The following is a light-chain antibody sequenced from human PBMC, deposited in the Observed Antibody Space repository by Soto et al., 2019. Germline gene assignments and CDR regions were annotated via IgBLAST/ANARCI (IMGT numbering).Light chain of an antibody. V-gene: IGKV3-11*01. CDR1: QTVSITY. CDR2: GAS. Sequence: PGESATLSCRASQTVSITYLTWYQQKPGQAPRLLIFGASNRATGIPARFSGSGSGTDFTLTISSLEPEDFAVYYCQQRNNWPPVTFGGGTKVDIK. CDR3: QQRNNWPPVT. J-gene: IGKJ4*01.